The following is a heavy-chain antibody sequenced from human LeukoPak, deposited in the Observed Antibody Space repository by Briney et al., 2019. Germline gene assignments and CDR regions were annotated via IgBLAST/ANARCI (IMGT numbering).Heavy chain of an antibody. V-gene: IGHV4-39*01. J-gene: IGHJ4*02. CDR2: IYFTGNT. Sequence: PSETLSLTCTVSGGSISSDTYFWGRIRPPPGKELEWIANIYFTGNTYYNPSLKRRATISVDTSNTQFPLTLSSVTADDTAVYYCASEAHRGGGFDSWGQGTLVTVSS. D-gene: IGHD3-16*01. CDR3: ASEAHRGGGFDS. CDR1: GGSISSDTYF.